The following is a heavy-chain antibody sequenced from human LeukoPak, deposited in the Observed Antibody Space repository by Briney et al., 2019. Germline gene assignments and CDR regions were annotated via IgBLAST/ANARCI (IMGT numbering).Heavy chain of an antibody. CDR2: IFSTGYT. D-gene: IGHD5-18*01. V-gene: IGHV4-39*01. J-gene: IGHJ4*02. Sequence: PSETLSLTCTVSGGSISSSGYSWGWIRQPPGKGLEWIGSIFSTGYTYDKPSLKSRVTTTVDTSKNQFSLRLNSVTATDTAVYYCARSRGGYRHGLNFFDYWGQGILVTVSS. CDR1: GGSISSSGYS. CDR3: ARSRGGYRHGLNFFDY.